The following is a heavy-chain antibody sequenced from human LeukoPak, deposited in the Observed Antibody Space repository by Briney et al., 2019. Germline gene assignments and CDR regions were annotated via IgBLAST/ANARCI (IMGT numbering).Heavy chain of an antibody. CDR2: IASGGGANR. Sequence: GGSLRLSCAASGLTYSDYYMSWVRQAPGKGLEWVSYIASGGGANRFYSESVKGRFTISRDNAKNSLYLHMNSLRAEDTGVYYCARIGTTTRGPAGLDVWGQGTTVTVSS. CDR3: ARIGTTTRGPAGLDV. D-gene: IGHD2/OR15-2a*01. CDR1: GLTYSDYY. V-gene: IGHV3-11*04. J-gene: IGHJ6*02.